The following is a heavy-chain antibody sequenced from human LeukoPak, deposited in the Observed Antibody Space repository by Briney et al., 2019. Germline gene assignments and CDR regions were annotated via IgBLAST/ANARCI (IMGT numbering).Heavy chain of an antibody. D-gene: IGHD3-9*01. Sequence: PSETLSLTCTVSGGSIGSSSYYWGWIRQPPGKGLEWIGSIYHSGSTNYNPSLKSRVTISVDKSKNQFSLKLSSVTAADTAVYYCARDGWLYDILTGYYIGRAFDIWGQGTMVTVSS. J-gene: IGHJ3*02. CDR1: GGSIGSSSYY. CDR2: IYHSGST. CDR3: ARDGWLYDILTGYYIGRAFDI. V-gene: IGHV4-39*07.